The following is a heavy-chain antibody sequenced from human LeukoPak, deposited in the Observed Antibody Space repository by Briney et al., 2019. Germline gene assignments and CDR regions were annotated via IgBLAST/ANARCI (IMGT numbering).Heavy chain of an antibody. Sequence: GGSLRLSCAASGFTFSSYGMHWVRQAPGKGLEWVAVISYDGSNKYYADSVKGRFTISRDNSKNTLYLQMNGLRAEDTAVYYCAKDFHYSSSWYGRGYYYYMDVWGKGTTVTVSS. CDR1: GFTFSSYG. J-gene: IGHJ6*03. V-gene: IGHV3-30*18. D-gene: IGHD6-13*01. CDR2: ISYDGSNK. CDR3: AKDFHYSSSWYGRGYYYYMDV.